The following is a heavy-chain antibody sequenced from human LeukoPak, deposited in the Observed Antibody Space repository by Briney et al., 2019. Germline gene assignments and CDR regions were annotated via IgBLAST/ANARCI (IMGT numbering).Heavy chain of an antibody. V-gene: IGHV3-23*01. J-gene: IGHJ4*02. CDR1: GFTFSTYA. Sequence: GGSLRLSCAASGFTFSTYAMRWFRQAPGKGLDWVSTISGSDGRAYYADSVKGRFTISRDNSKNTLYLQMNSLRAEDTAVYYCAKDLSQMATIIGGQGTLVTVSS. CDR2: ISGSDGRA. D-gene: IGHD5-24*01. CDR3: AKDLSQMATII.